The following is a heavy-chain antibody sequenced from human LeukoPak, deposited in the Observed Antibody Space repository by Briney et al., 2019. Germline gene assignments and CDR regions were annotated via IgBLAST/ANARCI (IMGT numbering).Heavy chain of an antibody. V-gene: IGHV1-69*02. CDR2: IIPILGIA. Sequence: SVKVSCKASGGTFSSYTISLVRQAPGQGLEWMGRIIPILGIANYAQKFQGRVTTTADKSTSTAYMELSSLRSEDTAVYYCARSPSCSSTSCYSYYYYYYYMDVWGKGTTVTVSS. CDR3: ARSPSCSSTSCYSYYYYYYYMDV. J-gene: IGHJ6*03. D-gene: IGHD2-2*01. CDR1: GGTFSSYT.